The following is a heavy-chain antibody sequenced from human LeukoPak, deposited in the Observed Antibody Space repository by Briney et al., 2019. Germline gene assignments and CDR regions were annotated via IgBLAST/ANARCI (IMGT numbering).Heavy chain of an antibody. CDR2: FSGSGGST. CDR1: GFTFSSYA. V-gene: IGHV3-23*01. D-gene: IGHD5-12*01. Sequence: PGGSLRLSCAASGFTFSSYAMSWVRQAPGKGLEWVSAFSGSGGSTYYADSVKGRFTISRDNSKNTLYLQMKSLRAEDTAAYYCAKGGGYEAQYYYYYLDVWGKGTTVTISS. J-gene: IGHJ6*03. CDR3: AKGGGYEAQYYYYYLDV.